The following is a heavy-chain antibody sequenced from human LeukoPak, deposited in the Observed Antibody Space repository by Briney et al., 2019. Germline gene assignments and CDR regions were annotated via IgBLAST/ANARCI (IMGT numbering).Heavy chain of an antibody. V-gene: IGHV3-9*03. CDR1: GFTFDDYA. Sequence: GGSLRLSCAASGFTFDDYAMHWVRQAPGKGLEWVSGISWNSGSIGYADSVKGRFTISRDNAKNSLYLQMNSLRAEDMALYYCAKDHYDSSGYGSYFDYWGQGTLVTVSS. CDR2: ISWNSGSI. J-gene: IGHJ4*02. CDR3: AKDHYDSSGYGSYFDY. D-gene: IGHD3-22*01.